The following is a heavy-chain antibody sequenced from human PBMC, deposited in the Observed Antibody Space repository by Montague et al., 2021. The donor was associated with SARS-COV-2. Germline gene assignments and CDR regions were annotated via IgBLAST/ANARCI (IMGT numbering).Heavy chain of an antibody. Sequence: SETLSLTCAVYGGSFSGYYWSWIRQPPGKGLEWNGEINHSGSTNYNPSLKSRVTISVDTSKNQFSLKLSSVTAADTAVYYCTREGYQVLWSDYYYYGMDVWGQGTTVTVSS. V-gene: IGHV4-34*01. CDR3: TREGYQVLWSDYYYYGMDV. CDR1: GGSFSGYY. J-gene: IGHJ6*02. CDR2: INHSGST. D-gene: IGHD2-2*01.